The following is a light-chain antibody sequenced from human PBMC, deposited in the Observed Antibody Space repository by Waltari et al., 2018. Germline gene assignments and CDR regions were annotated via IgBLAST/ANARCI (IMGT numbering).Light chain of an antibody. CDR1: SDDVGRYQF. V-gene: IGLV2-14*03. J-gene: IGLJ2*01. Sequence: QSALTQPASVSGSPGQTITISCTGSSDDVGRYQFVTWYQPQPGKVPKLLIFDVTDRPSGVSDRFFGSKSGNTASLTISGLQPEDEADYYCSSHTTSSTLVFGGGTRVTVL. CDR2: DVT. CDR3: SSHTTSSTLV.